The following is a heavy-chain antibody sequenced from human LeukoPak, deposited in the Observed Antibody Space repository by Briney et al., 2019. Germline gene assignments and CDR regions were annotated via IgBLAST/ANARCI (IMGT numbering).Heavy chain of an antibody. J-gene: IGHJ5*02. Sequence: ASVKVSFKASGYSFTSYGISWVRQAPGQGLEWMGWIIPYSGKTNYAQKLQGRVTMTTDTSKSTAYMELRSLRYDDTAIYYCARDSVESKHAWFDPWGQGTLVTVSS. CDR1: GYSFTSYG. D-gene: IGHD2-15*01. CDR2: IIPYSGKT. V-gene: IGHV1-18*01. CDR3: ARDSVESKHAWFDP.